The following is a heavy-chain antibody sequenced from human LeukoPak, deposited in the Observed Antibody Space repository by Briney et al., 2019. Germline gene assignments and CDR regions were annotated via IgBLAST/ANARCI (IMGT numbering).Heavy chain of an antibody. CDR3: ARTNGDLITGY. J-gene: IGHJ4*02. Sequence: SETLSLTCTVSGGSISSYYWSWIRQPPGKGLEWIGYIYYSGSTNYSPSLKSRVTILVDMSKNQLSLKLNSVTAADTAVYYCARTNGDLITGYWGQGALVTVSS. V-gene: IGHV4-59*08. CDR2: IYYSGST. D-gene: IGHD3-22*01. CDR1: GGSISSYY.